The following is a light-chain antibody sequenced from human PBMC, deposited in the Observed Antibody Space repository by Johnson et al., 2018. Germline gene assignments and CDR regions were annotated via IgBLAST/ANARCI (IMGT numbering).Light chain of an antibody. Sequence: QSVLTQPPSVSAAPGQKVTISCSGSSSNFGNNYVSWYQQLPGTAPNLLIYETNQRPSGIPDRFSGSTSGTSTTRGIPGLQTRDEADDYCGTWDSRLSAGNVFGTGTKVTVL. CDR1: SSNFGNNY. CDR3: GTWDSRLSAGNV. CDR2: ETN. V-gene: IGLV1-51*02. J-gene: IGLJ1*01.